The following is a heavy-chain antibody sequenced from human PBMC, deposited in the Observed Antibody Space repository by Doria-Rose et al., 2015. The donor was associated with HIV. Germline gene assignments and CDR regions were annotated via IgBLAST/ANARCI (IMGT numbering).Heavy chain of an antibody. CDR3: ARVRSGTYDY. CDR2: IVYTGSA. Sequence: QVQLQESGPGLVKPSETLSLTCSVSGGSISHYYWSWIRQPPGKGLEYIGDIVYTGSANYSPSLKSRVSISIDTSKNKFSLRLSSVTAADTAVYYCARVRSGTYDYWGQGTLVTVSS. J-gene: IGHJ4*02. CDR1: GGSISHYY. D-gene: IGHD1-26*01. V-gene: IGHV4-59*01.